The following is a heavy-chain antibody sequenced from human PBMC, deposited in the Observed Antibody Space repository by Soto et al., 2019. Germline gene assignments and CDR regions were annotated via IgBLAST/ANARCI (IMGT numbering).Heavy chain of an antibody. CDR2: INPNSGGT. CDR1: GYTFTGYY. D-gene: IGHD6-19*01. J-gene: IGHJ4*02. V-gene: IGHV1-2*04. CDR3: ARSHSSGWYYFDY. Sequence: ASVKVSCKASGYTFTGYYMHWVRQAPGQGLEWTGWINPNSGGTNYAQKFQGWVTMTRDTSISTAYMELSRLRSDDTAVYYCARSHSSGWYYFDYWGQGTLVTVSS.